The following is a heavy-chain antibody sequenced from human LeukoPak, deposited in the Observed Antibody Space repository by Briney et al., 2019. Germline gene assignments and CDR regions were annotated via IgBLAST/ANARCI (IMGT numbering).Heavy chain of an antibody. CDR3: ARVLAATGWFDL. Sequence: ASVKVSCKASGGTFTSYAISWVRQAPGQGLEWMGGIIPIFGTANYAQKFQGRVTITADASTSTAYMELSSLRSEDTAVYYCARVLAATGWFDLWGQGTLVTVSS. CDR2: IIPIFGTA. D-gene: IGHD2-15*01. CDR1: GGTFTSYA. J-gene: IGHJ5*02. V-gene: IGHV1-69*13.